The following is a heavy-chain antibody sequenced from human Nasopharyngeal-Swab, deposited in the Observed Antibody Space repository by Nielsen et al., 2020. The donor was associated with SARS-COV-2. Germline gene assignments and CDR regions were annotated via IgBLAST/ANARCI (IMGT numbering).Heavy chain of an antibody. CDR2: IYYSGST. D-gene: IGHD3-10*01. Sequence: SETLSLTCTVSGGSISSYYWSWIRQPPGKGLEWIGYIYYSGSTNYNPSLKSRVTISVDTSKNRFSLKLSSVTAADTAVYYCARVAPLSTMVRGVHYGMDVWGQGTTVTVSS. V-gene: IGHV4-59*01. CDR3: ARVAPLSTMVRGVHYGMDV. J-gene: IGHJ6*02. CDR1: GGSISSYY.